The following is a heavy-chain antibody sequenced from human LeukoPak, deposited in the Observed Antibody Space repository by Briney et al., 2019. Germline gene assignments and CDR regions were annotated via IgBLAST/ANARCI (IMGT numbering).Heavy chain of an antibody. J-gene: IGHJ4*02. CDR1: GFSFSGHW. V-gene: IGHV3-74*01. D-gene: IGHD6-6*01. CDR3: ARGPNSNWSGLDF. Sequence: GGSLRLSCTASGFSFSGHWMHWARQLPGKGLVWVSRISPTGSTTSYADSVKGRITVSRDNAKNTLYLQVNNLRAEDTAVYYCARGPNSNWSGLDFWGQGTLLTVSS. CDR2: ISPTGSTT.